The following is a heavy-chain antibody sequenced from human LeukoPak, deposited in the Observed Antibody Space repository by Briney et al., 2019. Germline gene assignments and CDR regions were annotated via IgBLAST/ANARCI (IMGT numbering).Heavy chain of an antibody. CDR3: ARDESIAALEY. D-gene: IGHD6-6*01. J-gene: IGHJ4*02. CDR1: GYTLTNYF. CDR2: INPSGGST. Sequence: ASVKVSCKASGYTLTNYFMQWVRQAPGQGLEWMGKINPSGGSTSYAQKFQGRVTMTRDTSTSTVYMEVRSLRFEDTAVYYCARDESIAALEYWGQGTLVTVSS. V-gene: IGHV1-46*01.